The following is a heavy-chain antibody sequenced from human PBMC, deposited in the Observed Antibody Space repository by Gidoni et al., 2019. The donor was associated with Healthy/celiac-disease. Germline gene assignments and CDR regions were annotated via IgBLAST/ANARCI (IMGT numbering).Heavy chain of an antibody. CDR1: GYTFTSYY. D-gene: IGHD3-10*01. J-gene: IGHJ3*02. CDR3: ARRVSRGGANDAFDI. Sequence: QVQLVQSGAAVKKPGASVKVSCQASGYTFTSYYMHWVRQAPGQGLEWMGIINPRGGRTSYAQKCQGRVNMARDTSTSTGYMELSSLRSEDTVVYYCARRVSRGGANDAFDIWGQGTMVTVSS. V-gene: IGHV1-46*01. CDR2: INPRGGRT.